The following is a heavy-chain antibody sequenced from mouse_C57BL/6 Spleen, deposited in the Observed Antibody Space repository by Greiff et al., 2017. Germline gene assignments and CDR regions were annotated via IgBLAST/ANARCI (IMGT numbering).Heavy chain of an antibody. J-gene: IGHJ4*01. Sequence: EVQLQQSGEGLVKPGGSLKLSCAASGFTFSSYAMSWVRQTPEKRLEWVAYISSGGDYIYYAATVKGRFTISRDNDRNTLYLQMSSLKSEDTAMYYCTRERGATVEGYAMDYWGKGTSVTVSS. CDR3: TRERGATVEGYAMDY. CDR1: GFTFSSYA. V-gene: IGHV5-9-1*02. CDR2: ISSGGDYI. D-gene: IGHD1-1*01.